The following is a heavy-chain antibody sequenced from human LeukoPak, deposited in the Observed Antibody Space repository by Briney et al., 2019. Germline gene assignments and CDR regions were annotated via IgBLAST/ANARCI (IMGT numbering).Heavy chain of an antibody. D-gene: IGHD1-26*01. CDR2: IYTSGST. V-gene: IGHV4-61*02. CDR3: ARGVGITPTY. Sequence: SETLSLTCTVSGGSISSGSYYWSWIRQPAGKGLEWIGRIYTSGSTNYNPSLKSRVTISVDTSKNQFSLKLSSVTAADTAVYYWARGVGITPTYWGQGTLVTVSS. J-gene: IGHJ4*02. CDR1: GGSISSGSYY.